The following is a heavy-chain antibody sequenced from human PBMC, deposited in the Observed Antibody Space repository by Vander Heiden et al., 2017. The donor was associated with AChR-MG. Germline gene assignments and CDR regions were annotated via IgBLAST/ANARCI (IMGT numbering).Heavy chain of an antibody. J-gene: IGHJ3*01. D-gene: IGHD3-22*01. CDR3: ARHNAFESSVTIDAFDV. CDR2: IYYSGST. V-gene: IGHV4-59*08. CDR1: GGSLNGYY. Sequence: QVQLQESGPGLVKPSETLSLTCTVPGGSLNGYYWSWFRQPPGKGLEWIGYIYYSGSTRYVPSLESRVTISVDTSKDHFSLNLSSVTAADTAVYYCARHNAFESSVTIDAFDVWGQGTMVTVSS.